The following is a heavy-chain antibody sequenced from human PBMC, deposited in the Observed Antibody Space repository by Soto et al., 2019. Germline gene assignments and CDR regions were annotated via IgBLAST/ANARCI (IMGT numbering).Heavy chain of an antibody. CDR2: IYYSGST. CDR3: ARHVLWFGELYYYYYYGMDV. D-gene: IGHD3-10*01. CDR1: GGSISSSSYY. V-gene: IGHV4-39*01. J-gene: IGHJ6*02. Sequence: QLQLQESGPGLVKPSETLSLTYTVSGGSISSSSYYWGWIRQPPGKGLEWIGSIYYSGSTYYNPSLKSRVTISVDTSKNQFSLKLSSVTAADTAVYYCARHVLWFGELYYYYYYGMDVWGQGTTVTVSS.